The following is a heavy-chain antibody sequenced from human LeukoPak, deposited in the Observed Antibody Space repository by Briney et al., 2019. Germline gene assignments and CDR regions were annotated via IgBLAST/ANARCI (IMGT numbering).Heavy chain of an antibody. J-gene: IGHJ6*03. CDR1: GYTFTSYD. D-gene: IGHD4-11*01. CDR3: ARAPGNLVTASYYYYYMDV. V-gene: IGHV1-8*01. Sequence: ASVKLSCKASGYTFTSYDINWVRQAPGQGLEWMGWMNPNSGDTGYAQKFQSRVTMTRKTSISTAYMELRSLRSEDTTVYYCARAPGNLVTASYYYYYMDVWGKGTTVTVSS. CDR2: MNPNSGDT.